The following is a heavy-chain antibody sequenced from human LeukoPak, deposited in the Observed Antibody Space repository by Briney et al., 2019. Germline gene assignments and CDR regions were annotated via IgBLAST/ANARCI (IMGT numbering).Heavy chain of an antibody. J-gene: IGHJ6*02. CDR2: MNPNSGNT. CDR3: ARGDCSSTSCVNYYYYGMDV. D-gene: IGHD2-2*01. Sequence: GASVKVSCKASGYTFTSYDINWVRQATGQGLEWMGWMNPNSGNTGYAHKFQGRVTMTRNTSISTAYMELSSLRSEDTAVYYCARGDCSSTSCVNYYYYGMDVWGQGTTVTVSS. CDR1: GYTFTSYD. V-gene: IGHV1-8*01.